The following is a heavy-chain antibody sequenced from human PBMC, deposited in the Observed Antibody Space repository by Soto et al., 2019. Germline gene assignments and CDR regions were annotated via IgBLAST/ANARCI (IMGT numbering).Heavy chain of an antibody. CDR3: ATLSVISRDGMAV. CDR2: SYYSGST. CDR1: GGSISNYF. J-gene: IGHJ6*02. D-gene: IGHD1-26*01. V-gene: IGHV4-59*08. Sequence: QVQLQESGPGLVKPSETLSLTCTVSGGSISNYFWSWIRQPPGKGLEWIGYSYYSGSTNYNPSLRSRVTILVDTSKSQCSLKLTSVTAADTAVYYCATLSVISRDGMAVWGQGTTVTVSS.